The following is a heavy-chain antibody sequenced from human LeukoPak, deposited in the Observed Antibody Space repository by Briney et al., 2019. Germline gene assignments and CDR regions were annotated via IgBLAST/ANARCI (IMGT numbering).Heavy chain of an antibody. CDR1: GFTFSNYA. J-gene: IGHJ4*02. V-gene: IGHV3-23*01. Sequence: GGSLRLSCAASGFTFSNYAMAWVRQAPGKGLEWVSILSDSGVYTYYVDSVKGRFTISRDNSNNMLYLQMNSLRAEDTAVYYCAKKAHYDAYAKYFDYWGQGTLVTVSS. CDR3: AKKAHYDAYAKYFDY. D-gene: IGHD4-17*01. CDR2: LSDSGVYT.